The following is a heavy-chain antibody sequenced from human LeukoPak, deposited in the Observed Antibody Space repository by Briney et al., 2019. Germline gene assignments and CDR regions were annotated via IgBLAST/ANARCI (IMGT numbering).Heavy chain of an antibody. CDR3: ARHTEHYYYYMDV. CDR1: GYSFTSYW. V-gene: IGHV5-51*01. Sequence: GESLKISCKGSGYSFTSYWIGWVRQMPGKGLERMGIIYPGDSDTRYSPSFQGQVTISADKSISTAYLQWSSLKASDTAMYYCARHTEHYYYYMDVWGKGTTVTVSS. CDR2: IYPGDSDT. J-gene: IGHJ6*03. D-gene: IGHD2-8*02.